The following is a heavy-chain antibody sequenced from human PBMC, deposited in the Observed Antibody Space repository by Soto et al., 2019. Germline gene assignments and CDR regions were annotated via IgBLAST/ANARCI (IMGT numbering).Heavy chain of an antibody. D-gene: IGHD6-13*01. CDR2: IYHSGST. CDR1: SGSISSSNW. J-gene: IGHJ5*02. Sequence: QVQLQESGPGLVKPSGTLSLTCAVSSGSISSSNWWGWVRQPPGKGLEWIGEIYHSGSTNYNPSLKSRVTISVDKSKNQFSLKLSSVTAADTAVYYCARELSIAAAGGGGWFDPWGQGTLVTVSS. V-gene: IGHV4-4*02. CDR3: ARELSIAAAGGGGWFDP.